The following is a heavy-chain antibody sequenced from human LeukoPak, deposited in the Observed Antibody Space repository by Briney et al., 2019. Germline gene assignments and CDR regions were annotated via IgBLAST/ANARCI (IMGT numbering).Heavy chain of an antibody. CDR3: ARAGYYYDGSGYYYADY. V-gene: IGHV4-31*03. J-gene: IGHJ4*02. CDR2: IYYSGST. D-gene: IGHD3-22*01. CDR1: GGSISSGGYY. Sequence: SETLSLTCTVSGGSISSGGYYWSWIRQHPGKGLEWIGYIYYSGSTYYNPSLKSRVTISVDTSKNQFSLKLSSVTAADTAVYYCARAGYYYDGSGYYYADYWGQGTLVTVSS.